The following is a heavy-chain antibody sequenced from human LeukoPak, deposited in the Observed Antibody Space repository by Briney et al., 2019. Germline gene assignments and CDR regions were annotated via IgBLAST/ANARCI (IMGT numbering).Heavy chain of an antibody. CDR3: AKGSSSWYPFDY. Sequence: PGGSLRLSCAASGFTFSSYALSWVRQAPGKGLEWVSAISGSGGSTHYADSVKGRFTISRDNSKNTLYLQMNTLRAEDTALYYCAKGSSSWYPFDYWGQGTLVTVSS. D-gene: IGHD6-13*01. CDR1: GFTFSSYA. J-gene: IGHJ4*02. CDR2: ISGSGGST. V-gene: IGHV3-23*01.